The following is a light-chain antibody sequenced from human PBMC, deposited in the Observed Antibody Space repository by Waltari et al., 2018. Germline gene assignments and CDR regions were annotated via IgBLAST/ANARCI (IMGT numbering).Light chain of an antibody. CDR1: QSVSRN. V-gene: IGKV3-15*01. Sequence: EIVMAQSPGTLSVSPGERVPLPCRASQSVSRNLAWYQQRPGQAPRPLVYGASTRATGVPASFSGSGSGTDFTLTISSLQSEDFASYFCQQYNSWPYTFGQGTKLEMK. J-gene: IGKJ2*01. CDR3: QQYNSWPYT. CDR2: GAS.